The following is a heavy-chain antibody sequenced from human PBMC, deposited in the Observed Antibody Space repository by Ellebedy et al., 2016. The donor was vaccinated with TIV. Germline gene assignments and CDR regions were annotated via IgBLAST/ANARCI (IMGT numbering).Heavy chain of an antibody. V-gene: IGHV3-48*04. Sequence: GGSLRLXCAASGITFSSSSMNWVRQAPGKGLEWVSYISSGSGTIYYADSVKGRFTISRDNAKNSLYLQMNSLRAEDTAVYYCARAGRQWYYFDYWGQGTLVTVSS. D-gene: IGHD6-19*01. CDR1: GITFSSSS. J-gene: IGHJ4*02. CDR2: ISSGSGTI. CDR3: ARAGRQWYYFDY.